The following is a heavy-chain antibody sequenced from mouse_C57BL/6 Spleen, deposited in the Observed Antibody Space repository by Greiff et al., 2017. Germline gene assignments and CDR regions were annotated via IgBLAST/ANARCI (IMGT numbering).Heavy chain of an antibody. V-gene: IGHV14-1*01. J-gene: IGHJ1*03. CDR1: GFNIKDYY. CDR3: TLYYGSSYGYFDV. Sequence: DVKLVESGAELVRPGASVKLSCTASGFNIKDYYMHWVKQRPEQGLEWIGRIDPEDGDTEYAPKFQGKATMTADTSSNTAYLQLSSLTSEDTAVYYCTLYYGSSYGYFDVWGTGTTVTVSS. D-gene: IGHD1-1*01. CDR2: IDPEDGDT.